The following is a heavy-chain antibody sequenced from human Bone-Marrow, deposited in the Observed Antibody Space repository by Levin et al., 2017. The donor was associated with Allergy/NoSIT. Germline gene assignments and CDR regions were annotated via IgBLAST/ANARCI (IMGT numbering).Heavy chain of an antibody. V-gene: IGHV3-53*01. D-gene: IGHD3-10*01. CDR1: GFTVSSNH. J-gene: IGHJ3*02. CDR3: AIYGSGNDYSAFDS. CDR2: IYSGGRG. Sequence: PGGSLRLSCAASGFTVSSNHMSWVRQAPGKGLEWVSLIYSGGRGYYADSVRGRFTISRDNSKTTLYLQLNSLRAEDTAVYYCAIYGSGNDYSAFDSWGQGTMVTVSS.